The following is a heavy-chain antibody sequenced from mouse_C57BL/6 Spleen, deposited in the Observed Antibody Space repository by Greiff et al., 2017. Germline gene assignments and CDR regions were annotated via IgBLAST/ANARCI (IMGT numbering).Heavy chain of an antibody. CDR3: AREEVRGY. J-gene: IGHJ4*01. V-gene: IGHV1-54*01. CDR2: INPGSGGT. D-gene: IGHD2-2*01. CDR1: GYDFTNYL. Sequence: QVQLQQSGAELVRPGPSVKVSCKASGYDFTNYLIEWVKQRPGQGLEWIGVINPGSGGTNYNEKFKGKATLTADKSSSTAYMQLSSLTSEDSAVYFCAREEVRGYWGQRTSVTDAS.